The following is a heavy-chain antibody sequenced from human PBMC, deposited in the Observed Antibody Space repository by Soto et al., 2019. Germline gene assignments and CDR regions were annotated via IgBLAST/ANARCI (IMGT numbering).Heavy chain of an antibody. CDR1: GYTFTSYG. CDR3: ARSIAVAGTVDY. D-gene: IGHD6-19*01. Sequence: ASVKVSCKASGYTFTSYGISWVRQAPGQGLEWMGWISAYNGNTNYAQKLQGRVTMTTDTSTSTAYMELSSLRSDDTAVYYCARSIAVAGTVDYWGQGTLVTVSS. J-gene: IGHJ4*02. V-gene: IGHV1-18*04. CDR2: ISAYNGNT.